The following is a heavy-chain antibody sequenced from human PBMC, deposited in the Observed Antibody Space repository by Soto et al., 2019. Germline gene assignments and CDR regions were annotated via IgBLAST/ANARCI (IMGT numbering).Heavy chain of an antibody. CDR3: ARDRAIMITFGGVIDTDYYYYGMDV. V-gene: IGHV4-4*02. J-gene: IGHJ6*02. Sequence: SETLSLTCVVSGDSISSSNWWSWVRQPPGKGLEWIGEIYHSGSTNYNPSLKSRVTISVDKSKNQFSLKLSSVTAADTAVYYCARDRAIMITFGGVIDTDYYYYGMDVWGQGTTVTVSS. CDR1: GDSISSSNW. D-gene: IGHD3-16*02. CDR2: IYHSGST.